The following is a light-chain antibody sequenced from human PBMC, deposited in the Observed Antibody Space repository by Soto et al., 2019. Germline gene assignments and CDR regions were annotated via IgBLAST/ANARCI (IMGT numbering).Light chain of an antibody. J-gene: IGKJ3*01. CDR3: QKYSSVPV. CDR1: QDIRNF. V-gene: IGKV1-27*01. Sequence: DIQMTQSPTSLSASVGDRVTITCRASQDIRNFVAWYQQKPGKAPKLLIYAASTLQSGVPSRFSVSGSGTDFTLTINSLQPEDVATYSCQKYSSVPVFGTGTKVEIK. CDR2: AAS.